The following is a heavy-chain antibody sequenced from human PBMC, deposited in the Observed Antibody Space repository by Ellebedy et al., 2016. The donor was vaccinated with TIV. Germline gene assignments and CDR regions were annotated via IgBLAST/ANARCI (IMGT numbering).Heavy chain of an antibody. CDR1: GDSISSGSYY. CDR3: ARGGEAFDI. V-gene: IGHV4-61*02. Sequence: SETLSLXCTVSGDSISSGSYYWSWIRQPAGKGLEWIGLIYISGSPNYNPSLKSRVTMSVDTSKNQFSLKLNSVTAADTAVYYCARGGEAFDIWGQGTVVTVSS. CDR2: IYISGSP. J-gene: IGHJ3*02.